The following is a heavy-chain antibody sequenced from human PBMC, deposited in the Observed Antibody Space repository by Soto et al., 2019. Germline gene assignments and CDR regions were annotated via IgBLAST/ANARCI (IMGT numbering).Heavy chain of an antibody. CDR3: ARGDMETTDY. CDR1: GGSISSYY. CDR2: IYYSGST. D-gene: IGHD3-16*01. V-gene: IGHV4-59*01. Sequence: PSETLSLTCTVSGGSISSYYWSWIRQPPGKGLEWIGYIYYSGSTNYNPSLKSRVTISVDTSKNQFSLKLSSVTAADTAVYYCARGDMETTDYWGQGTLVTVSS. J-gene: IGHJ4*02.